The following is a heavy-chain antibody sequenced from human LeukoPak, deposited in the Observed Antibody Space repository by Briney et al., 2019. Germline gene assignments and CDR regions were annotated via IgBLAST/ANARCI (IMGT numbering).Heavy chain of an antibody. CDR2: INPNSGGT. J-gene: IGHJ6*03. D-gene: IGHD3-22*01. Sequence: GASVKVSCKASGYTFTGYYMHWVRQAPGQGLEWMGWINPNSGGTNYAQKFQGRVTMTRDTSISTAYMELSRLRSDDTAVYYCARDPGDSSGYYYFRYYYYYMDVWGKGTTVTISS. CDR3: ARDPGDSSGYYYFRYYYYYMDV. CDR1: GYTFTGYY. V-gene: IGHV1-2*02.